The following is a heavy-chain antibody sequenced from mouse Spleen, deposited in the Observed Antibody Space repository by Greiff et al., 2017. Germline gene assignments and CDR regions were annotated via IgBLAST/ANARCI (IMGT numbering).Heavy chain of an antibody. CDR2: IYPGNVNT. Sequence: QVQLKESGAELVRSGASVKLSCTASGFNIKDYYMHWVKQRPGQGLEWIGWIYPGNVNTKYNEKFKGKATLTADKSSSTAYMQLSSLTSEDSAVYFCARSGYAMDYWGQGTSVTVSS. D-gene: IGHD3-1*01. CDR1: GFNIKDYY. CDR3: ARSGYAMDY. J-gene: IGHJ4*01. V-gene: IGHV1-76*01.